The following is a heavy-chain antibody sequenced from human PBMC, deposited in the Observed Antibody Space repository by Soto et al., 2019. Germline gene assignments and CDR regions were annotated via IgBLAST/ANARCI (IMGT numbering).Heavy chain of an antibody. CDR1: GGSISSYY. CDR3: AKGPKGYFDL. J-gene: IGHJ2*01. Sequence: QVQLQESGPGLVKPSETLSLTCTVSGGSISSYYWSWIRQPPGKGLEWIGYIYYSGSTNYNPSLKSRVTISVDTSKNRFALKLSSVTAADTAVYYCAKGPKGYFDLWGRGTLVTVSS. V-gene: IGHV4-59*01. CDR2: IYYSGST.